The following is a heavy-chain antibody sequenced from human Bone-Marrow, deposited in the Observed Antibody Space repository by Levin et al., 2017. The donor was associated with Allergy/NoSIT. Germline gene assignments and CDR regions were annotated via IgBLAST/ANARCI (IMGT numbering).Heavy chain of an antibody. CDR2: ISGRGDKT. Sequence: GGSLRLSCGASGFTVSSYAMSWVRQAPGKGLEWVSGISGRGDKTFYAGSVKGRFTISKDSSKNTLFLQVSSLRAEDTAVYYCARDPRLDSDYSYHYFAHWGQGTLVTVSS. J-gene: IGHJ4*02. CDR3: ARDPRLDSDYSYHYFAH. V-gene: IGHV3-23*01. D-gene: IGHD4-11*01. CDR1: GFTVSSYA.